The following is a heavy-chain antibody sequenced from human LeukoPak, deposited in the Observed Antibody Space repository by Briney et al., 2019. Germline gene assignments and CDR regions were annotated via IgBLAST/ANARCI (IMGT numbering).Heavy chain of an antibody. CDR2: INHSGSP. D-gene: IGHD3-10*01. V-gene: IGHV4-34*01. J-gene: IGHJ2*01. Sequence: PSETLSLTCAVYGGSFSGYYWSWIRQPPGKGLEWIGGINHSGSPNYNPSLKSRVTISVDTSKNQFSLKLSSVTAADTAVYYCARVTMVRGVNWYFDLWGRGTLVTVSS. CDR3: ARVTMVRGVNWYFDL. CDR1: GGSFSGYY.